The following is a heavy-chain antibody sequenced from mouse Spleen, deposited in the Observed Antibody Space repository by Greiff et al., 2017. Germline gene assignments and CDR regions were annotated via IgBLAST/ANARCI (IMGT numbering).Heavy chain of an antibody. V-gene: IGHV1-80*01. D-gene: IGHD2-1*01. CDR2: IYPGDGDT. CDR3: ARGYYGNSYYFDY. J-gene: IGHJ2*01. CDR1: GYAFSSYW. Sequence: QVQLKESGAELVKPGASVKISCKASGYAFSSYWMNWVKQRPGKGLEWIGQIYPGDGDTNYNGKFKGKATLTADKSSSTAYMQLSSLTSEDSAVYFCARGYYGNSYYFDYWGQGTTLTVSS.